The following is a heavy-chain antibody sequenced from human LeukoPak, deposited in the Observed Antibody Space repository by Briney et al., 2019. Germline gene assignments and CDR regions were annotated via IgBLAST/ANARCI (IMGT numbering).Heavy chain of an antibody. CDR1: GFTFSSNW. CDR2: IKQDGSEK. D-gene: IGHD1-26*01. Sequence: TGGFLRLSCAASGFTFSSNWMSWVRQAPGKGLEWVANIKQDGSEKYYVDSVKGRFTISRDNAKNLVFLQMSSLRAEDTAVYYCARLVGATHLDYWGQGTLVTVSS. CDR3: ARLVGATHLDY. J-gene: IGHJ4*02. V-gene: IGHV3-7*05.